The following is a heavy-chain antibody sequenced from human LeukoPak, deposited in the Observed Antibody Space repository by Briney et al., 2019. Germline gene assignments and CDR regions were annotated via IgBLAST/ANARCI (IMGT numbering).Heavy chain of an antibody. CDR3: ARHRVRYNWNAWWFAP. D-gene: IGHD1-20*01. CDR2: VWPDDSDT. Sequence: GESLKISCKASGYTFTNYWIGWVRQMPGKGLEWMGIVWPDDSDTRYSPSFQGQVTISADKSISTAYLQWSSLKASDTAMYYCARHRVRYNWNAWWFAPWGQGTLVTVSS. CDR1: GYTFTNYW. J-gene: IGHJ5*02. V-gene: IGHV5-51*01.